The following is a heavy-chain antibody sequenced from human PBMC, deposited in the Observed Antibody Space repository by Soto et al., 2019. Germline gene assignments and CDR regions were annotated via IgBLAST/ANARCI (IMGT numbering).Heavy chain of an antibody. CDR1: GFTFSSYS. V-gene: IGHV3-48*02. CDR3: ARGPLYCSGGRCYSLFDY. CDR2: ISSSSSTI. J-gene: IGHJ4*02. D-gene: IGHD2-15*01. Sequence: GGSLRLSCAASGFTFSSYSMNWVRQAPGKGLEWVSYISSSSSTIYYADSVKGRFTISRDNAKNSLYLQMNSLRDEDTAVYYCARGPLYCSGGRCYSLFDYWGQGTLVTVSS.